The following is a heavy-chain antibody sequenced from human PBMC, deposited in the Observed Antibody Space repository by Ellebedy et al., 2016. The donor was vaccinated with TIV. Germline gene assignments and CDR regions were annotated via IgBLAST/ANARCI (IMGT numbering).Heavy chain of an antibody. V-gene: IGHV5-51*01. CDR2: IYPGDSDT. CDR1: GYSFISYW. D-gene: IGHD6-19*01. Sequence: GESLKTSCKGSGYSFISYWIGWVRQMPGKGLEWMGFIYPGDSDTRYSPSFQGQFTISVDKSISTAYLQWSSLKASDTAIYYCARGDRGSGWYWDKWGQGTLVTVSS. J-gene: IGHJ4*02. CDR3: ARGDRGSGWYWDK.